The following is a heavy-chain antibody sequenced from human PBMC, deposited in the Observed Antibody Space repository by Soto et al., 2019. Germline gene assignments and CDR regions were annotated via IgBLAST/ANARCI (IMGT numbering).Heavy chain of an antibody. CDR1: GYTFTSYY. CDR2: INPSGGST. D-gene: IGHD3-16*01. V-gene: IGHV1-46*01. Sequence: QVQLVQSGAEVKKPGASVKVSCKASGYTFTSYYMHWVRQAPGQGLEWMGIINPSGGSTSYAQKFQGRVTMTRDTFTSTVYMELSSLRSEDTAVYYCARGDHLNLGVNWFDPWGQGTLVTVSS. CDR3: ARGDHLNLGVNWFDP. J-gene: IGHJ5*02.